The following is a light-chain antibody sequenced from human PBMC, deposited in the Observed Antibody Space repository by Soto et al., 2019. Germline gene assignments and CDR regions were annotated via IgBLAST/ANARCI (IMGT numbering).Light chain of an antibody. CDR3: SSYAGSSNV. V-gene: IGLV2-8*01. J-gene: IGLJ1*01. Sequence: QSALTQPPSASLSPGQSVAISCTGTSSDVGGYNYVSWYQQHPGKAPKLMIYEVNKRPSGAPDRFSGSKSGNTASLTVSGLQAEDEADYYCSSYAGSSNVFGTGTKVTVL. CDR2: EVN. CDR1: SSDVGGYNY.